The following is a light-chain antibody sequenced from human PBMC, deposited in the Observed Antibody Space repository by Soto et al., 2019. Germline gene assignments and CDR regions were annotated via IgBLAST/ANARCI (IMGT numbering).Light chain of an antibody. CDR2: EVS. CDR3: CSYAGRTTL. CDR1: SSDVGSYNL. Sequence: QSALTQPASVSGSPGQSITISCTGTSSDVGSYNLVSWYQQLPGNAPKLIIYEVSKRPSGVSNRFSGSESGNTASLTISGLQAEDEADYYCCSYAGRTTLFGTGTRSPS. J-gene: IGLJ1*01. V-gene: IGLV2-23*02.